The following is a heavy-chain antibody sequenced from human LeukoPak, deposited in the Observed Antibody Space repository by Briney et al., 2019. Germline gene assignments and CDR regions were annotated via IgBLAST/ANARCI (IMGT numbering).Heavy chain of an antibody. J-gene: IGHJ4*02. V-gene: IGHV3-48*01. Sequence: GGSLRLSCAASGFTFSSYSMNWVRQAPGKGLEWVSYISSSSTIYYADSVKGRFTISRDNAKNSLYLQMNSLRAEDTAVYYCARAPYIVGATAGDYWGQGTLVTVSS. CDR3: ARAPYIVGATAGDY. CDR1: GFTFSSYS. CDR2: ISSSSTI. D-gene: IGHD1-26*01.